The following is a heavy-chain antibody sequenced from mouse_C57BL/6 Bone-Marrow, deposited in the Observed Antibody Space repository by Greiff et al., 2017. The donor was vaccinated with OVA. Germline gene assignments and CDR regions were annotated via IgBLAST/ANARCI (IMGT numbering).Heavy chain of an antibody. CDR2: IDPSDSYT. J-gene: IGHJ2*01. D-gene: IGHD2-1*01. CDR1: GYTFTSYW. CDR3: ARDEDGNRDDY. Sequence: QVQLQQPGAELVKPGASVKLSCKASGYTFTSYWMQWVKQRPGQGLEWIGEIDPSDSYTNYNQKFKGKATLTVDTSSSTAYMQLSSLTSEDSAVYYCARDEDGNRDDYWGQGTTLSVSS. V-gene: IGHV1-50*01.